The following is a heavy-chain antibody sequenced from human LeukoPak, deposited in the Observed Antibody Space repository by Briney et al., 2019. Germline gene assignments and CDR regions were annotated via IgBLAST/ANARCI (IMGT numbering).Heavy chain of an antibody. CDR3: VRHGLTGCAGGRCYRSFHYYGMDV. V-gene: IGHV5-51*01. J-gene: IGHJ6*02. D-gene: IGHD2-8*02. CDR2: IFPGDPQT. CDR1: GYSFIDYR. Sequence: GESLKISCKGSGYSFIDYRIGWVRQMPGRGLEWMGIIFPGDPQTIYSPSFQGQVTISADNSISTAYLQWSSLKASDTAMYFCVRHGLTGCAGGRCYRSFHYYGMDVWGQGTTVTVSS.